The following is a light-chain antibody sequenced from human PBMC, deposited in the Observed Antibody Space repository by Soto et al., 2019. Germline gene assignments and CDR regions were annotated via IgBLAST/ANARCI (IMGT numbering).Light chain of an antibody. CDR2: NTN. J-gene: IGLJ3*02. CDR3: VLYMGSGISNWV. Sequence: QAVVTQEPSFSVSPGGTVTLTCGLTSGSVSTSYYPSWYQQTPGQAPRTLIYNTNTRSSGVPDRFSGSILGNKAALTITGAQADDESDYYCVLYMGSGISNWVFGGGTKVTVL. V-gene: IGLV8-61*01. CDR1: SGSVSTSYY.